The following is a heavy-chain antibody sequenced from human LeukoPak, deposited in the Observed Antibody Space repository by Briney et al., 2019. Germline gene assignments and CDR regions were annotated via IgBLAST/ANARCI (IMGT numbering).Heavy chain of an antibody. CDR3: ARHIAAAGTPRGAPFDY. Sequence: SETLSLTCAVSGGSISSGGYYWSWIRQPPGKGLEWIGYIYHSGSTYYNPSLKSRVTISVDTSKNQFSLKLSSVTAADTAVYYCARHIAAAGTPRGAPFDYWGQGTLLTVSS. J-gene: IGHJ4*02. CDR2: IYHSGST. D-gene: IGHD6-13*01. V-gene: IGHV4-30-2*01. CDR1: GGSISSGGYY.